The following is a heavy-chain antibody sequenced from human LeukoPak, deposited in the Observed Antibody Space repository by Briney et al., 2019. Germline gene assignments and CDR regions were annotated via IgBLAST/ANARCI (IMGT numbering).Heavy chain of an antibody. CDR1: GFTFSSYW. J-gene: IGHJ6*02. D-gene: IGHD3-10*01. Sequence: GGSLRLSCAASGFTFSSYWMSWVRQAPGKGLEWAANIRQDGSEKYYVDSVKGRFTISRDNAKNSLYLQMNSPRAEDTAVYYCARPYYGSGSYYNPYYYYGMDVWGQGTTVTVSS. V-gene: IGHV3-7*01. CDR2: IRQDGSEK. CDR3: ARPYYGSGSYYNPYYYYGMDV.